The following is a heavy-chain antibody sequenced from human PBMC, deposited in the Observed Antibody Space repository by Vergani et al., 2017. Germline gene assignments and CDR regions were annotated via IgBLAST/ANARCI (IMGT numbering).Heavy chain of an antibody. V-gene: IGHV4-39*07. J-gene: IGHJ2*01. CDR2: MYYSGNT. Sequence: QLQLEESGPGLVKPSETLSLTCSVSGGSISSSSYYWGWIRQPPGKGLGWIGSMYYSGNTYYNPSLKSRVTISVDTSKNQFSLKLSYVTAADTAVYYCARDGNGDYGNWYFDLWGRGTLVTVSS. CDR3: ARDGNGDYGNWYFDL. D-gene: IGHD4-17*01. CDR1: GGSISSSSYY.